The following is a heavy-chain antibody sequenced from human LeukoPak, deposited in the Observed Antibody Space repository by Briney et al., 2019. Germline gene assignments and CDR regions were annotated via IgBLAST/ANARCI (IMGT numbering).Heavy chain of an antibody. D-gene: IGHD1-26*01. V-gene: IGHV3-48*01. Sequence: GGSLRLSCAASGFTFSDYNMNWVRQAPGKGLELVSYISSSSSTIYYADSVKGRFTISRDNAKNSLYLQMNSLRVEDTAVYYCARETGSYYVPPYWGQGTLVTVSS. CDR1: GFTFSDYN. J-gene: IGHJ4*02. CDR2: ISSSSSTI. CDR3: ARETGSYYVPPY.